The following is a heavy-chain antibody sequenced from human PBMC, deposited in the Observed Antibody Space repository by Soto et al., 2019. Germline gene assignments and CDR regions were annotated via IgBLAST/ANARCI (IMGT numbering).Heavy chain of an antibody. CDR3: ARDARKLRDYYYYMDV. Sequence: GGSLRLSCAASGFTFSSYWMSWVRQAPGKGLEWVANIKQDGSEKYYVDSVKGRFTISRDNTKNSLYLQMNSLRAEDTAVYYCARDARKLRDYYYYMDVRGKGTTVTVSS. V-gene: IGHV3-7*01. CDR1: GFTFSSYW. CDR2: IKQDGSEK. J-gene: IGHJ6*03.